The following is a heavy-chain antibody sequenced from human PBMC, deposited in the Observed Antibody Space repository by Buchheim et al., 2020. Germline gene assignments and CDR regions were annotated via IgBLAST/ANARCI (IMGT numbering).Heavy chain of an antibody. J-gene: IGHJ5*02. V-gene: IGHV3-11*01. CDR1: GFTFSDYY. Sequence: QVQLVESGGGLVKPGGSLRLSCAASGFTFSDYYMTWIRQAPGKGLEWLSYISNSGSPIYYADSVKGRFTVSRDNAKNSLYLQMSSLRPEDTAVYHCARAFIPYCTRNSCYEGLWFDPWGQGTL. D-gene: IGHD2-2*01. CDR2: ISNSGSPI. CDR3: ARAFIPYCTRNSCYEGLWFDP.